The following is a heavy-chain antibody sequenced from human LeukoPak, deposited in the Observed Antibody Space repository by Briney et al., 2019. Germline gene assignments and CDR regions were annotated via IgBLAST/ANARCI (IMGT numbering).Heavy chain of an antibody. D-gene: IGHD6-19*01. V-gene: IGHV4-34*01. J-gene: IGHJ6*03. Sequence: SETLSLTCAVYGGSFTTSWWSWIRPAPGKGLEWIGEINHRGSTNYNPSLKSRVTISLDTPNSQFSLSLSFLTAADTAMYYCQGVPLGYSSGWTSDYSYMDVWGKGTPVTVS. CDR3: QGVPLGYSSGWTSDYSYMDV. CDR2: INHRGST. CDR1: GGSFTTSW.